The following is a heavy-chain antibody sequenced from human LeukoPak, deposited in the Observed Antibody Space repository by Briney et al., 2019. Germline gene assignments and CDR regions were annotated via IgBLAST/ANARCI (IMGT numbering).Heavy chain of an antibody. CDR1: GFSFSSFG. J-gene: IGHJ3*02. Sequence: GGSLRLSCAASGFSFSSFGMNWVRQAPGKGLEWVSAIRGSGGSTYYADSVKDRFTISRDNSKNTLYLQMNSLRAEDTAVYYCGRDPNGDYIGAFDMWGQGTVVTVSS. V-gene: IGHV3-23*01. CDR2: IRGSGGST. D-gene: IGHD4-17*01. CDR3: GRDPNGDYIGAFDM.